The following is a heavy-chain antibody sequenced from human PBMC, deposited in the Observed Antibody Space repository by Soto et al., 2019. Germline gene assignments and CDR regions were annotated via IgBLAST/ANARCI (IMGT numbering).Heavy chain of an antibody. Sequence: ADPLALTCPVSGSSIGIYYWNWIRQPPGKGLEWIGYIYYNGNTNYDPSLKSRVTMSVDTSKNQFSLKLRSMTAADTAVYYCARDNGYFDYWGQGALVTVSS. CDR3: ARDNGYFDY. CDR1: GSSIGIYY. V-gene: IGHV4-59*12. CDR2: IYYNGNT. D-gene: IGHD2-8*01. J-gene: IGHJ4*02.